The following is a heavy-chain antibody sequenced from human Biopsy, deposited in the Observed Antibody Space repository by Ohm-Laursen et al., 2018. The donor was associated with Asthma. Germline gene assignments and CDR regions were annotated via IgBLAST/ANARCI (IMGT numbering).Heavy chain of an antibody. Sequence: ASVKVSCKISGYSLTDLSMHWVRQAPGQGLEWMGGHDHEEGGTVNARRFQGRVTMTEDTSTGTAYMELSSLSSNDTAVYYCASDFPKDYVRYNFQFWGQGTLVTVSS. V-gene: IGHV1-24*01. D-gene: IGHD4-17*01. CDR1: GYSLTDLS. CDR2: HDHEEGGT. J-gene: IGHJ4*02. CDR3: ASDFPKDYVRYNFQF.